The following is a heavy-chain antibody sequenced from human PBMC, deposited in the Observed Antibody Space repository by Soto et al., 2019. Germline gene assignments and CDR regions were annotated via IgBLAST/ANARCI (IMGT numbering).Heavy chain of an antibody. J-gene: IGHJ6*02. V-gene: IGHV3-23*01. Sequence: EVQLLESGGGLVQPGGSLRLSCAASGFTFSNYVMSWVRQAPGKGLEWVSGIRGSGGGTYYADSVKGRFTISRDNSKNTLYLQMNSLRAEDTAVYYCAKGVVGSYSATDVWGQGTTVIVSS. CDR2: IRGSGGGT. CDR1: GFTFSNYV. CDR3: AKGVVGSYSATDV. D-gene: IGHD2-15*01.